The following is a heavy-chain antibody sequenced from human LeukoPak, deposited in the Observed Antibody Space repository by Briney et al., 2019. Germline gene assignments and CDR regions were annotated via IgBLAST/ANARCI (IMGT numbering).Heavy chain of an antibody. CDR3: ARNIGSWFDP. D-gene: IGHD3-16*01. J-gene: IGHJ5*02. CDR2: INSDGSST. Sequence: GGSLRLSCAASGFIFSSYEMYWVRQAPGKGLVWVSRINSDGSSTSYADSVKGRFTIPRDNAKNTLYLQMNSLRAEDTAVYYCARNIGSWFDPWGQGTLVTVSS. CDR1: GFIFSSYE. V-gene: IGHV3-74*01.